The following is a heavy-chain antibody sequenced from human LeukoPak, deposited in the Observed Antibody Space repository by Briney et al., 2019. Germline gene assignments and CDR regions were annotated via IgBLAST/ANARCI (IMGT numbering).Heavy chain of an antibody. Sequence: ASVKVSCKVSGYTLTELSMHWVRQAPGERLEWMGGFDPEDGETIYAQKFQGRVTMTEDTSTDTAYMEVSSLRSEDTAIYYCATGKAVVVISPGFGHDYWGHGSLVTVSS. CDR2: FDPEDGET. CDR1: GYTLTELS. J-gene: IGHJ4*01. D-gene: IGHD3-22*01. CDR3: ATGKAVVVISPGFGHDY. V-gene: IGHV1-24*01.